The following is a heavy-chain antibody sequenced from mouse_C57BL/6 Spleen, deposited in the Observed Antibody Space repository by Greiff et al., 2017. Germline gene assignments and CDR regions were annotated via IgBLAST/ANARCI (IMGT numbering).Heavy chain of an antibody. CDR3: ARRGGSSPSFDY. J-gene: IGHJ2*01. D-gene: IGHD1-1*01. CDR2: ISSGGSYT. CDR1: GFTFSSYG. V-gene: IGHV5-6*02. Sequence: EVKLVESGGDLVKPGGSLKLSCAASGFTFSSYGMSWVRQTPDKRLEWVATISSGGSYTYYPDSVKGRFTISRDNAKNTLYLQMSSLKSEDTAMYYCARRGGSSPSFDYWGQGTTLTVSS.